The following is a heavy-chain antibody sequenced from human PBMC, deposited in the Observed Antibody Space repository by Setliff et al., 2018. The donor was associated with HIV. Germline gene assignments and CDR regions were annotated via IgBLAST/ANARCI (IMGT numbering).Heavy chain of an antibody. CDR2: IYYSGST. J-gene: IGHJ6*02. Sequence: PSETLSLTCTVSGYSISSGYYWGWIRQPPGKGLEWIGSIYYSGSTNYNPSLKSRVTISVDKSKNQFSLKLSSVTAADTAVYYCARRGDFFYYAMDVWGQGTTVTVSS. V-gene: IGHV4-38-2*02. CDR1: GYSISSGYY. CDR3: ARRGDFFYYAMDV.